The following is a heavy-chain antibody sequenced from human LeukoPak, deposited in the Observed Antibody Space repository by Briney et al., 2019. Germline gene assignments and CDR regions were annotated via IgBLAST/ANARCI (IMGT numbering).Heavy chain of an antibody. J-gene: IGHJ4*02. CDR1: GFTFDDYA. Sequence: GGSLRLSCAASGFTFDDYAMHWVRQAPGKGLEWVSLISGGGGSTYYADSVKGRFTISRDNSKNSLYLQMNSLRTEDTALYYCAKDSFMTTVTNYWGQGTLVTVSS. D-gene: IGHD4-17*01. V-gene: IGHV3-43*02. CDR2: ISGGGGST. CDR3: AKDSFMTTVTNY.